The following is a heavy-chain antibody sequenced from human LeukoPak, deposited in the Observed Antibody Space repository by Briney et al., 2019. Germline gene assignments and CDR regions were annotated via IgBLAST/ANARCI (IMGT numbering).Heavy chain of an antibody. CDR3: AREVTTVIIDY. J-gene: IGHJ4*02. CDR2: IKQGGSEK. CDR1: GFTFSSYW. V-gene: IGHV3-7*01. Sequence: GGSLRLSCAASGFTFSSYWMSWVRQAPGKGLEWVANIKQGGSEKYYVDSVKGRFTISRDNAKNSLYLQMNSLRAEDTAVYYCAREVTTVIIDYWGQGTLVTVSS. D-gene: IGHD4-17*01.